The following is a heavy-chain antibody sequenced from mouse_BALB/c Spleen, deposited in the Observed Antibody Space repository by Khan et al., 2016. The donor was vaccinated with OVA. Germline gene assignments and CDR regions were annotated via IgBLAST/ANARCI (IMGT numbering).Heavy chain of an antibody. CDR1: GYSFTSYY. J-gene: IGHJ3*01. D-gene: IGHD2-2*01. CDR3: TRHVYVAWFTY. Sequence: VQLKESGPELMKPGASVKISCKASGYSFTSYYIHWIMQSHGKSLEWIGYIDPFSGGITYNQKFKGKATLTVDKSSSTAYIYFSNLTSDDSAVYYCTRHVYVAWFTYWGQGTLVTVSA. V-gene: IGHV1S135*01. CDR2: IDPFSGGI.